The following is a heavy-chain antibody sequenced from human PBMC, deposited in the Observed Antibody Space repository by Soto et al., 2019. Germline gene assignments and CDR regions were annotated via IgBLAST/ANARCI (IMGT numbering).Heavy chain of an antibody. CDR2: INTYNRKT. J-gene: IGHJ5*02. CDR1: GYTFTSYG. V-gene: IGHV1-18*04. Sequence: QVQLVQSGAEVKKPGASVKVSCKASGYTFTSYGISWVRQAPGQGLEWMGWINTYNRKTNYAQGVQGRVIMTTDTSTSTGYRELRSLRSDDTAGDFGAREDWTSTACYPRGSWFAPWGQGTLVTVSS. D-gene: IGHD2-2*01. CDR3: AREDWTSTACYPRGSWFAP.